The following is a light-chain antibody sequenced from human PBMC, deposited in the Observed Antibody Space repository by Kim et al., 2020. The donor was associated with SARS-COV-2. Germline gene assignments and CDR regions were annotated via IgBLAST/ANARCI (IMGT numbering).Light chain of an antibody. J-gene: IGKJ4*01. CDR1: QSVSSGY. Sequence: EIVLTQSPGTLSLSPGETATLSCRASQSVSSGYFAWYQQKPGHAPRLLNYGASSRATGIPDRVSGSGCGTDFTLTISRLESEDFAVYYCKQYGSSLTLGGGTKVDIK. CDR3: KQYGSSLT. CDR2: GAS. V-gene: IGKV3-20*01.